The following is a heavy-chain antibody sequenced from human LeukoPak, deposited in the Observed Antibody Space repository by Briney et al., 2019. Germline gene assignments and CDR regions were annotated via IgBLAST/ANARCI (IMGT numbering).Heavy chain of an antibody. CDR3: ARPPGRTGAFDI. CDR1: GFTFSSYA. CDR2: IRGSGGST. D-gene: IGHD3-10*01. V-gene: IGHV3-23*01. J-gene: IGHJ3*02. Sequence: GGSLRLSCAASGFTFSSYAMSWVRQAPGKGLEWVSAIRGSGGSTYYADSVKGRFTISRDNSKNTLYLQMNSLRAEDSAVYYCARPPGRTGAFDIWGQGTMVTVSP.